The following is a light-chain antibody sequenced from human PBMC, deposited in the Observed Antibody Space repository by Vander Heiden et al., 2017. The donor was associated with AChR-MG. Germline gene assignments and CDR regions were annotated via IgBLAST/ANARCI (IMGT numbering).Light chain of an antibody. J-gene: IGKJ5*01. CDR2: AAS. Sequence: DIQLTQSPSFLSASVGDRVSITCRASQDISSYLAWYQQKPGKAPNLLIYAASTLQSGVPSRFSGIGSGTEFTLTISSLQSEDFTVYYCQQLNSYPITFGQGTRLEIK. CDR3: QQLNSYPIT. CDR1: QDISSY. V-gene: IGKV1-9*01.